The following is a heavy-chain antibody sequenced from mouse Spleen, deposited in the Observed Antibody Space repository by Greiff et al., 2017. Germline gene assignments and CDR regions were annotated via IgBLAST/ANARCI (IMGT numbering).Heavy chain of an antibody. CDR2: ISSGGSYT. CDR1: GFTFSSYG. V-gene: IGHV5-6*01. CDR3: ARHHLIHYYGPFDY. D-gene: IGHD1-2*01. J-gene: IGHJ2*01. Sequence: EVMLVESGGDLVKPGGSLKLSCAASGFTFSSYGMSWVRQTPDKRLEWVATISSGGSYTYYPDSVKGRFTISRDNAKNTLYLQMSSLKSEDTAMYYCARHHLIHYYGPFDYWGQGTTLTVSS.